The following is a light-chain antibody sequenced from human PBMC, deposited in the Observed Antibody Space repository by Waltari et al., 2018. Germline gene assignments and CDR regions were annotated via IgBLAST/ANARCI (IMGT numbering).Light chain of an antibody. CDR3: QQYENYPLT. Sequence: DIQMTQSPSSLSASVGDRVTITCQASQSVNTWLAWYQQKPGRAPKLLVSQASTLATGVPSRFGGSGSGTEFTLTISSLQPDDVATYYCQQYENYPLTFGPGSKLELK. V-gene: IGKV1-5*03. J-gene: IGKJ2*01. CDR2: QAS. CDR1: QSVNTW.